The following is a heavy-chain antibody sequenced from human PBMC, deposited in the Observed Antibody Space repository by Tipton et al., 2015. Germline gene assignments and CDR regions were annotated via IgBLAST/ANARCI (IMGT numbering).Heavy chain of an antibody. J-gene: IGHJ4*02. V-gene: IGHV3-23*01. Sequence: SLRLSCAASGFTFSSYNMHWVRQAPGKGLEWVSGLSGSGTGAYYADSVRGRFTISRDSSKNTLYLQMNGLRSEDTAVYYCAKAHNMVATGGNYWGQGTLVTVSS. CDR2: LSGSGTGA. CDR3: AKAHNMVATGGNY. CDR1: GFTFSSYN. D-gene: IGHD5-12*01.